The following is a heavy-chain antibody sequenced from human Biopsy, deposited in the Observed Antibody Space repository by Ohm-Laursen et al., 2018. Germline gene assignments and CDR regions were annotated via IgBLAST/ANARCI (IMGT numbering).Heavy chain of an antibody. D-gene: IGHD2-2*01. CDR2: INPKSGDT. V-gene: IGHV1-2*02. J-gene: IGHJ2*01. CDR3: ARGRRHCSGTCSRWYFDL. CDR1: GYTFTAFS. Sequence: GASVKVSCKPSGYTFTAFSVHWLRQAPGQGLEWMGWINPKSGDTDYPKNFQGRVSMTRDTSISTAYMDLSRLRSDDTAVYYCARGRRHCSGTCSRWYFDLWGRGTLVTVSS.